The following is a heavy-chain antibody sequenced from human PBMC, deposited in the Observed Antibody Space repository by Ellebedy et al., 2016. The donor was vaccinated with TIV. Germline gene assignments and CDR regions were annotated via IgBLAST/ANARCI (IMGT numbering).Heavy chain of an antibody. CDR3: ARAHSSSWYETPVRSYYYYGMDV. CDR2: IYYSGST. V-gene: IGHV4-59*01. J-gene: IGHJ6*02. D-gene: IGHD6-13*01. CDR1: GGSISSYY. Sequence: SETLSLTCTVSGGSISSYYWSWIRQPPGKGLEWIGYIYYSGSTNYNPSLKSRVTISVDTSKNQFSLKLSSVTAADTAVYYCARAHSSSWYETPVRSYYYYGMDVWGQGTTVTVSS.